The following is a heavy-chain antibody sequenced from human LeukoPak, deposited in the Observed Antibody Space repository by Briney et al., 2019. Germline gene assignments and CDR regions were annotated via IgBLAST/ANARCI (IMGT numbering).Heavy chain of an antibody. J-gene: IGHJ3*02. D-gene: IGHD1-14*01. Sequence: PSETLSLTCSVSSDSISSYYWNWIRQTPGKGLEWIGYINYSGSTKYNPSLTSRVTISIDTSQNQFSLNLRSVTAADTAVYYCARLSPRVSYTFDIWGQGTMVSVSS. CDR2: INYSGST. V-gene: IGHV4-59*08. CDR3: ARLSPRVSYTFDI. CDR1: SDSISSYY.